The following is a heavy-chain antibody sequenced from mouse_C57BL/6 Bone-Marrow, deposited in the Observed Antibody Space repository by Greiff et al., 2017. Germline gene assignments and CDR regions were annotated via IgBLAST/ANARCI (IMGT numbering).Heavy chain of an antibody. V-gene: IGHV1-26*01. J-gene: IGHJ2*01. CDR1: GYTFTDYY. D-gene: IGHD2-4*01. CDR2: INPNNGGT. CDR3: ARSITTVDY. Sequence: EVQLQQSGPELVKPGASVKISCKASGYTFTDYYMTWVKQSPGKSLEWFGDINPNNGGTSYNQMFQGKATLTVDKSDSTAYMELRSLTSEDSAVYYCARSITTVDYWGQGTTLTVSS.